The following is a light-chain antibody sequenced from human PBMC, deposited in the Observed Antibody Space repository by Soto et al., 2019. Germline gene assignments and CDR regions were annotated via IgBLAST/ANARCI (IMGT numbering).Light chain of an antibody. CDR3: NSYTLSRTVV. Sequence: QSALTQPASVSGSPGQSITLSCAGTSSDIGAHNFVSWYQHHPGKAPKLIIYEVTKWPSGVSTRFSGSKAGNTASLTISGXXXXXXXDYYCNSYTLSRTVVFGGGTKLTVL. V-gene: IGLV2-14*01. J-gene: IGLJ2*01. CDR1: SSDIGAHNF. CDR2: EVT.